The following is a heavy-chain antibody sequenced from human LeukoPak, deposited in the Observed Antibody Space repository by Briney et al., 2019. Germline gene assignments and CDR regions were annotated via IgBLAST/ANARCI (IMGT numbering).Heavy chain of an antibody. CDR2: IYPGDSDT. CDR1: GYSFTSYW. J-gene: IGHJ3*02. V-gene: IGHV5-51*01. D-gene: IGHD2-2*01. Sequence: GESLKISCKGSGYSFTSYWIGWVRQMPGKGLEWMGIIYPGDSDTIYSLSFQGQVTISADKSISTAYLQWSSLKASDTAMYYCARRYCSSASCFGGDAFDIWGQGTMVTVSS. CDR3: ARRYCSSASCFGGDAFDI.